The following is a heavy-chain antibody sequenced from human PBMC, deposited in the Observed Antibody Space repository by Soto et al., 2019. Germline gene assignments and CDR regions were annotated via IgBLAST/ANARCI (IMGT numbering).Heavy chain of an antibody. CDR2: IVVGSGNT. J-gene: IGHJ4*02. CDR1: GFTFTSSA. V-gene: IGHV1-58*02. Sequence: GASVKVSCKASGFTFTSSAMQWVRQASGQRLEWIGWIVVGSGNTNYAQKFQERVTITRDMSTSTAYMELSSLRSEDTAVYYCAARAHYYDSSGYYDYWGQGTLVTVSS. CDR3: AARAHYYDSSGYYDY. D-gene: IGHD3-22*01.